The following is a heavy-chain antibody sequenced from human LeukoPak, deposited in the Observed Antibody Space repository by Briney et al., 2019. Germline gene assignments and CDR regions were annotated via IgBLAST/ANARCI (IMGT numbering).Heavy chain of an antibody. CDR3: ARGGIAVAGTHYYYYGMDV. J-gene: IGHJ6*02. D-gene: IGHD6-19*01. Sequence: SETLSLTCTVSGGSISSSSYYWGWIRQPPGKGLEWIGSIYYSGSTYYNPSLKSRVTISVDTSKIQFSQKLSSVTAADTAVYYCARGGIAVAGTHYYYYGMDVWGQGTTVTVSS. V-gene: IGHV4-39*01. CDR1: GGSISSSSYY. CDR2: IYYSGST.